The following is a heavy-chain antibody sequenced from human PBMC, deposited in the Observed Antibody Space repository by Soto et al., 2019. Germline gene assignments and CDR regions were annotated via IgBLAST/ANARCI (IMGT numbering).Heavy chain of an antibody. V-gene: IGHV3-23*01. CDR2: ISGGGSNT. J-gene: IGHJ4*02. CDR3: AKDSKYSSSLRGRYFDY. D-gene: IGHD4-4*01. Sequence: GGSLRLSCAASGFPFSSYVMSWVRQAPGKGLEWVSGISGGGSNTFYADSVKGRFTISRDNSKNTLLLQMNSLGAEDTAVYYCAKDSKYSSSLRGRYFDYWGQGIGVTVSS. CDR1: GFPFSSYV.